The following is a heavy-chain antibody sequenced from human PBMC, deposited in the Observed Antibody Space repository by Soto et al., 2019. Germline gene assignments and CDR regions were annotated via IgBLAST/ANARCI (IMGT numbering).Heavy chain of an antibody. CDR2: IYYSGST. CDR3: ASPYCSTTTCSNPFDS. V-gene: IGHV4-39*01. Sequence: SETLSLTCTVSGGSISRSSYYWGWIRQPPGKGLEWIGSIYYSGSTHYNPSLRSRVTMSVDTSKNQFALQLSSVTAADTAVYYCASPYCSTTTCSNPFDSWGQGALVTVSS. J-gene: IGHJ4*02. D-gene: IGHD2-2*01. CDR1: GGSISRSSYY.